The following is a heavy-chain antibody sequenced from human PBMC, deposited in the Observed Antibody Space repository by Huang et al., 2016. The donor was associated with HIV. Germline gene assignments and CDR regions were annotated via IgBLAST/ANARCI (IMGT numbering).Heavy chain of an antibody. Sequence: QVQLVQSGAEVKRPGASVKVSCKASGYSFTGHFIHWVRQAPGKGLEWMGRIDPTSGAINGASRVQGRVAMTRDKSIGTAYMELRGLRSDDTAVFFCAREAWASGVAHYFDYWGPGTLVTVSS. J-gene: IGHJ4*02. CDR1: GYSFTGHF. D-gene: IGHD3-10*01. CDR3: AREAWASGVAHYFDY. V-gene: IGHV1-2*06. CDR2: IDPTSGAI.